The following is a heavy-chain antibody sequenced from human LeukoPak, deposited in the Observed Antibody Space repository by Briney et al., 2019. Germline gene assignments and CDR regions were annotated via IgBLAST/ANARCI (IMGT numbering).Heavy chain of an antibody. V-gene: IGHV3-33*01. CDR2: ISYDGSNK. J-gene: IGHJ4*02. D-gene: IGHD6-19*01. CDR3: ARDSSGNYFDN. CDR1: GFTFSSFA. Sequence: PGRSLRLSCAASGFTFSSFAMHWVRQAPGKGLEWVAVISYDGSNKYYADSVKSRFTISRDNSKNTLYLQMNSLRAEDTAVYYCARDSSGNYFDNWGQGTLVTVSS.